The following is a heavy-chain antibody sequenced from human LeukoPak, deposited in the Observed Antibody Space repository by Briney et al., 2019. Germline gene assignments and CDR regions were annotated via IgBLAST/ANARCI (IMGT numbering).Heavy chain of an antibody. CDR1: GYTFTGYY. Sequence: SVKVSCKASGYTFTGYYMHWVRQAPGQGLEWMGWINPNSGGTNYAQKFQGRVTMTRDTSISTAYMELRSLRSDDTAVYYCARGHSSSWYLDYWGQGTLVTVSS. V-gene: IGHV1-2*02. CDR2: INPNSGGT. J-gene: IGHJ4*02. D-gene: IGHD6-13*01. CDR3: ARGHSSSWYLDY.